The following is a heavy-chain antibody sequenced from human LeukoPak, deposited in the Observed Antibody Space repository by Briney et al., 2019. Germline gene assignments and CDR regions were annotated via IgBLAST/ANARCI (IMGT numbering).Heavy chain of an antibody. D-gene: IGHD2-15*01. CDR2: IKQDGSEK. V-gene: IGHV3-7*03. Sequence: GGSLRLSCAASGFTFSNAWMSWVRQAPGKGLEWVANIKQDGSEKYYVDSVKGRFTISRDNAKNSLYLQMNSLRAEDTALYYCAKGSSWGIVVVVAATWGQGTLVTVSS. J-gene: IGHJ5*02. CDR3: AKGSSWGIVVVVAAT. CDR1: GFTFSNAW.